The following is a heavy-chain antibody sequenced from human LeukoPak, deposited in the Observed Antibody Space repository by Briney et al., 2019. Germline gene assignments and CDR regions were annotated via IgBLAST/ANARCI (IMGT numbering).Heavy chain of an antibody. Sequence: GGSLRLSCAASGFTFSYHWMTWVRQAPGKGLEWVANIKNDGTVKNYVDSVKGRFTISRDNAKNSLYLQMNSLRAEDTALYYCAKDIRDGYNFNYFDYWGQGTLVTVSS. J-gene: IGHJ4*02. V-gene: IGHV3-7*03. CDR3: AKDIRDGYNFNYFDY. CDR1: GFTFSYHW. D-gene: IGHD5-24*01. CDR2: IKNDGTVK.